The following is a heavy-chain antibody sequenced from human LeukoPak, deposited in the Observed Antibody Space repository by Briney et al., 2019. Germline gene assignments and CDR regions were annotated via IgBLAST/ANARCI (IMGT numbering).Heavy chain of an antibody. D-gene: IGHD6-13*01. CDR1: GASIGSFY. J-gene: IGHJ3*02. V-gene: IGHV4-4*07. Sequence: SETLSLTCTVSGASIGSFYWVWIPQPAGKGLEWIGRLYNGGDTNYSPSARSRVTMPVDTSKKQFSLKLKYVTAANTAVYYGARGVEASGIRFYAYDIWGQGTMVTVSS. CDR2: LYNGGDT. CDR3: ARGVEASGIRFYAYDI.